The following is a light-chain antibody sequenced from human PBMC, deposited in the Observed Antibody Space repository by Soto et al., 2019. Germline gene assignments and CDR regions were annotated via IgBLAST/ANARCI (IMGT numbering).Light chain of an antibody. V-gene: IGKV1-8*01. Sequence: AIRMTQSPSSLSASTGDRVTITCRASQGISSYLAWYQQKPGKAPKLLTYAPSTLQSGVPSIFSGSGSGTDITLTISCLQSEDFATYYCQQYYSYPPHFGQGTKLEIK. CDR2: APS. J-gene: IGKJ2*01. CDR3: QQYYSYPPH. CDR1: QGISSY.